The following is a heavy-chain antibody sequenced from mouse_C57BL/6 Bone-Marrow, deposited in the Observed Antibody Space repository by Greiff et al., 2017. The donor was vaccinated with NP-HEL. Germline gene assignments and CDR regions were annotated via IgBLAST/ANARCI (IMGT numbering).Heavy chain of an antibody. CDR3: ARRGYGSSYWYFDV. Sequence: DVKLVESGGDLVKPGGSLKLSCAASGFTFSSYGMSWVRQTPDKRLEWVATISSGGSYTYYLDSVKGRFTISRDNAKNTLYLQMSSLKSEDTAMYYCARRGYGSSYWYFDVRGTGTTVTVSS. V-gene: IGHV5-6*02. J-gene: IGHJ1*03. D-gene: IGHD1-1*01. CDR2: ISSGGSYT. CDR1: GFTFSSYG.